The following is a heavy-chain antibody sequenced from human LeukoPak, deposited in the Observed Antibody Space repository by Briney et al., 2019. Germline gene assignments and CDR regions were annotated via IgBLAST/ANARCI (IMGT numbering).Heavy chain of an antibody. CDR2: IYTSGST. CDR1: GGSISSGSYY. J-gene: IGHJ5*02. Sequence: SQTLSLTCTVSGGSISSGSYYWSWIRQPAGKGLEWIGRIYTSGSTNYNPSLKSRVTMSVDTSKKQFSLNLSSVTAADTAVYYCARSSRDGFNYWFDPWGQGTLVTVSS. D-gene: IGHD5-24*01. CDR3: ARSSRDGFNYWFDP. V-gene: IGHV4-61*02.